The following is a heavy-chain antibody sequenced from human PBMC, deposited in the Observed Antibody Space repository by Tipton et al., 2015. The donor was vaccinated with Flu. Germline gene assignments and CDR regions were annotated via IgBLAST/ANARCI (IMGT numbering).Heavy chain of an antibody. V-gene: IGHV3-30-3*01. CDR3: ARVIVVLVDATQGGAFDI. Sequence: RSLRLSCAASGFTFSNFAMHWVRQPPGKGLEWVAGISYDGSNKYYADSVKGRFTISRDNSKNTLYLQVNSLRAEDTAIYSCARVIVVLVDATQGGAFDIWGQGTMVTVSS. CDR2: ISYDGSNK. D-gene: IGHD2-15*01. CDR1: GFTFSNFA. J-gene: IGHJ3*02.